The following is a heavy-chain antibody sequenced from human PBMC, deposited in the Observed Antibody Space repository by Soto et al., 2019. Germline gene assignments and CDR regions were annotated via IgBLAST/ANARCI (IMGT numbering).Heavy chain of an antibody. CDR1: GFTFSSYG. J-gene: IGHJ4*02. CDR3: ARDPYYYDSSGELGYFDY. CDR2: IWYDGSNK. V-gene: IGHV3-33*01. Sequence: ESGGGVVQPGRSLRLSCAASGFTFSSYGMHWVRQAPGKGLEWVAVIWYDGSNKYYADSVKGRFTISRDNSKNTLYLQMNSLRAEDTAVYYCARDPYYYDSSGELGYFDYWGQGTLVTVSS. D-gene: IGHD3-22*01.